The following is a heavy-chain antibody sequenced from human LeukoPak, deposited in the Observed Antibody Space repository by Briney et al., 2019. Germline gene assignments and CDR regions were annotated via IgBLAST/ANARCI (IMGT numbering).Heavy chain of an antibody. CDR2: IPYDGSNK. CDR1: GFTFSSYG. Sequence: GSLRLSCAASGFTFSSYGMHWVRQAPGKGLEWVTFIPYDGSNKYYADSVKGRFTISRDNSKNTLYLQMSSLRAEDTAVYYCAKEKDSNNWYTDYWGQGTLVTVSS. V-gene: IGHV3-30*02. CDR3: AKEKDSNNWYTDY. J-gene: IGHJ4*02. D-gene: IGHD6-13*01.